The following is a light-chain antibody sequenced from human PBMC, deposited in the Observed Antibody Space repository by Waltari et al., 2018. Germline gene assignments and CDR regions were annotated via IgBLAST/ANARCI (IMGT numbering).Light chain of an antibody. Sequence: SYELTQPPSVSVSPGQTASITCSGANLGTTYVCWYQQRPGQSPVLVIYQDTKRPSGIPERFSGSNSGNTATLTISGTQAMDEAADYCQVWDSSTHVVFGGGTKLTVL. J-gene: IGLJ2*01. V-gene: IGLV3-1*01. CDR2: QDT. CDR3: QVWDSSTHVV. CDR1: NLGTTY.